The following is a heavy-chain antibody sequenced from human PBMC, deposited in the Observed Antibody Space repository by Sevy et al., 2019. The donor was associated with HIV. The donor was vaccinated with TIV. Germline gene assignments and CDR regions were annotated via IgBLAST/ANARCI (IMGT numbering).Heavy chain of an antibody. CDR3: AAEDITVFGGPLRVFNT. CDR1: GFTFTSSA. V-gene: IGHV1-58*01. J-gene: IGHJ6*02. D-gene: IGHD3-16*01. CDR2: IVVGSGVT. Sequence: ASVKVSCKTSGFTFTSSAVQWVRLGSGRRLEWIGWIVVGSGVTNYAENFQGRVTITRDISTSTVYMDLSSLRSEDAAVYYCAAEDITVFGGPLRVFNTWGQGTTVTVSS.